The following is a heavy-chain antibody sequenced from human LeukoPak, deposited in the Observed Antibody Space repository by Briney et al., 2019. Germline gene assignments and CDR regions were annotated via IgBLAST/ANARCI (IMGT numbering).Heavy chain of an antibody. CDR2: ISGSGGST. V-gene: IGHV3-23*01. CDR3: AKAGGYGSGPLDY. Sequence: GTSLRLSCAASRFPFSRYAVHWVRQAPGKGLEWVSAISGSGGSTYYADSVKGRFTISRDNSKNTLYLQMNSLRAEDTAVYYCAKAGGYGSGPLDYWGQGTLVAVSS. J-gene: IGHJ4*02. D-gene: IGHD3-10*01. CDR1: RFPFSRYA.